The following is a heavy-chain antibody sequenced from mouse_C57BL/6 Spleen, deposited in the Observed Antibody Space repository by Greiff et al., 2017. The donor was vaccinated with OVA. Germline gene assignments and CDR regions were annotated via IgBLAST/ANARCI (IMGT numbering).Heavy chain of an antibody. CDR2: IYPGSGST. J-gene: IGHJ4*01. CDR3: ARVRDYYGSSPYAMDY. V-gene: IGHV1-55*01. D-gene: IGHD1-1*01. Sequence: QVQLQQSGAELVKPGASVKMSCKASGYTFTSYWITWVKQRPGQGLEWIGDIYPGSGSTNYNEKFKSKATLTVDTSSSTAYMQLSSLTSEDSAVYYCARVRDYYGSSPYAMDYWGQGTSVTVSS. CDR1: GYTFTSYW.